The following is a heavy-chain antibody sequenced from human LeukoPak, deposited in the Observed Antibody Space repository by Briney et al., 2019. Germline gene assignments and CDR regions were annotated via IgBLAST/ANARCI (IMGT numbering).Heavy chain of an antibody. CDR3: TRESGSRWYTTNWFDP. V-gene: IGHV3-49*04. J-gene: IGHJ5*02. D-gene: IGHD6-13*01. CDR1: GFVFGDYA. CDR2: IRGKAYGETT. Sequence: GGSLRLSCTASGFVFGDYAMSWVRQAPGKGLEWVGLIRGKAYGETTEYAASVKGNFTISRDDSRSIAYLQMNNLKSEDTAIYYCTRESGSRWYTTNWFDPWGQGTLVTVSS.